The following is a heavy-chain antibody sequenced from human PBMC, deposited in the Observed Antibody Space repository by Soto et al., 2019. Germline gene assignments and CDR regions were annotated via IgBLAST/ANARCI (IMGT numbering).Heavy chain of an antibody. J-gene: IGHJ5*02. CDR2: ISSSSSYI. D-gene: IGHD3-3*01. CDR3: ARSANVLRFLEWSNNWFDP. Sequence: GGSLRLSCAASGFTFSSYSMNWVRQAPGKGLEWVSSISSSSSYIYYADSVKGRFTISRDNAKNSLYLQMNSLRAEDTAVYYCARSANVLRFLEWSNNWFDPWGQGTLVTVSS. V-gene: IGHV3-21*01. CDR1: GFTFSSYS.